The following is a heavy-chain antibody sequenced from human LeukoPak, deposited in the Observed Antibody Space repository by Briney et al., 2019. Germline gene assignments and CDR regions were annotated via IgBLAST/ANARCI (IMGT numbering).Heavy chain of an antibody. J-gene: IGHJ4*02. CDR2: IHYSGHT. Sequence: SGTLSLTCTVFGGSITSSSSYWGWIRQPPGRGLGWMGSIHYSGHTYYNPSFTSRVTISVDTSKSQFSLKLSSVTAADTAVYYCAGPNWYYFDYWGEGTLVTVSS. CDR1: GGSITSSSSY. V-gene: IGHV4-39*01. CDR3: AGPNWYYFDY. D-gene: IGHD3-16*01.